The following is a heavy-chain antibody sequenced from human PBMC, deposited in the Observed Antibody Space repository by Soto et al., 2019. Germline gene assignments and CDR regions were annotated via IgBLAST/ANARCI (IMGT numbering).Heavy chain of an antibody. CDR3: ARNSLRYITMVRAHYYYGMDV. D-gene: IGHD3-10*01. Sequence: ASVKVSCKASGYTFTSYGISWVRQAPGQVLEWMGWISAYNGNTNYAQKLQGRVTMTTDTSTSTAYMELRSLRSDDTAVYYCARNSLRYITMVRAHYYYGMDVWGQGTTVTVSS. CDR1: GYTFTSYG. J-gene: IGHJ6*02. V-gene: IGHV1-18*01. CDR2: ISAYNGNT.